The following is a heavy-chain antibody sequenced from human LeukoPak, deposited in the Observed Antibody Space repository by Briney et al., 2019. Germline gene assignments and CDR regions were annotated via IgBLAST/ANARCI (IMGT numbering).Heavy chain of an antibody. CDR1: GGTFISYA. CDR2: IIPIFGTA. J-gene: IGHJ5*02. V-gene: IGHV1-69*13. Sequence: SVKVSCKASGGTFISYAISWVRQAPGQGLEWMGGIIPIFGTANYAQKFQGRVTITADESTSTAYMELSSLRSEDTAVYYCARDEAYYDSSGYYSNWFDPWGQGTLVTVSS. CDR3: ARDEAYYDSSGYYSNWFDP. D-gene: IGHD3-22*01.